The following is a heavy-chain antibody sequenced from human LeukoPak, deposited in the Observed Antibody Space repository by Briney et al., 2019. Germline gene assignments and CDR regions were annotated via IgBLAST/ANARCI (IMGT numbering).Heavy chain of an antibody. Sequence: GGSLRLSCAASGFTFSSYWMSWVRQAPGKGVEWVANIKKDGSEKYYVDSVKGRFTISRDNAKNSLYLQMNSLRAEDTAVYYCAREVNYYDSSGDNWFDPWGQGTLVTVSS. V-gene: IGHV3-7*01. CDR1: GFTFSSYW. J-gene: IGHJ5*02. CDR3: AREVNYYDSSGDNWFDP. CDR2: IKKDGSEK. D-gene: IGHD3-22*01.